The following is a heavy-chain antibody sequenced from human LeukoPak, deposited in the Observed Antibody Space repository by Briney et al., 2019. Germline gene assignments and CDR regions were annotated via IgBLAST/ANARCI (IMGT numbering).Heavy chain of an antibody. D-gene: IGHD3-22*01. CDR3: ARAPTYYYDSSGYYFDY. V-gene: IGHV1-2*02. CDR1: GYTFTGYY. J-gene: IGHJ4*02. Sequence: ASVKVSCKASGYTFTGYYMHWVRQAPGQGLEWMGWINPNSGGTNYAQKFQGRATMTRDTSISTAYMELSRLRSDDTAVYYCARAPTYYYDSSGYYFDYWGQGTLVTVSS. CDR2: INPNSGGT.